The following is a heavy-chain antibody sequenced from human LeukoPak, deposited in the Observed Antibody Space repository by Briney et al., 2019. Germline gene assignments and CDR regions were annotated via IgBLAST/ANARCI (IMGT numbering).Heavy chain of an antibody. D-gene: IGHD3-9*01. Sequence: GGSLRLSCAASGVNFNDYGIHWVRQAPGKGLEWVAVISYDGRNKYYVDSVKGRFTISRVNSKNTVYLQMNSLRAEDTAIYYCAKEVGRYFDWLPPLVYYGMDVWGQGTTVTVSS. J-gene: IGHJ6*02. CDR2: ISYDGRNK. CDR3: AKEVGRYFDWLPPLVYYGMDV. V-gene: IGHV3-30*18. CDR1: GVNFNDYG.